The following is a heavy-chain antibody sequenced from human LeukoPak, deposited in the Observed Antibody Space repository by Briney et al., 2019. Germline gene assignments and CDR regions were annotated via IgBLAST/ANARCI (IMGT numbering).Heavy chain of an antibody. Sequence: ASVKVSCKASGYTFTGYYMHWVRQATGQGLEWMGWINPNSGGTNYAQKFQGRVTMTRDTSISTAYMELSRLRSDDTAVYYCARARWFGSDDAFDIWGQGTMVTVSS. CDR2: INPNSGGT. CDR1: GYTFTGYY. J-gene: IGHJ3*02. CDR3: ARARWFGSDDAFDI. D-gene: IGHD3-10*01. V-gene: IGHV1-2*02.